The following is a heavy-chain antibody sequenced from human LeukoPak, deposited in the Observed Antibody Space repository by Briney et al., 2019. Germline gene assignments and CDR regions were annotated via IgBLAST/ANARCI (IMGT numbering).Heavy chain of an antibody. J-gene: IGHJ6*02. CDR3: ARLPLYCINGVCYRPRDYNHHGMDV. CDR2: IDYSGST. Sequence: SETLSLTCTVSGGSISSYYWSWIRQPPGKGLEWIRYIDYSGSTNYNPSLDSRVTISVDTSKNQLSLKLNSVTAADTAVYYCARLPLYCINGVCYRPRDYNHHGMDVWAKGPRSPSP. CDR1: GGSISSYY. D-gene: IGHD2-8*01. V-gene: IGHV4-59*01.